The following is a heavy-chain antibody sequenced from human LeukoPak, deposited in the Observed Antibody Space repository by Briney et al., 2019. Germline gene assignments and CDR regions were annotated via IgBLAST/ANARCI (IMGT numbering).Heavy chain of an antibody. Sequence: SGTLSLTCTVSGGSISSGSYYWSWIRQPAGKGLEWIGRIYTSGSTNYNPSLKSRVTISVDTSKNQFSLKLSSVTAADTAVYYCARGNSNYVFDYWGQGTLVTVSS. CDR3: ARGNSNYVFDY. J-gene: IGHJ4*02. CDR2: IYTSGST. D-gene: IGHD4-11*01. V-gene: IGHV4-61*02. CDR1: GGSISSGSYY.